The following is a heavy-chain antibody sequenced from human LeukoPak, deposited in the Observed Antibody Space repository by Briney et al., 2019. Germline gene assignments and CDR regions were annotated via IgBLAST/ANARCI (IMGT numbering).Heavy chain of an antibody. J-gene: IGHJ4*02. CDR1: GGSFSGYY. CDR3: ARAKYYDFWSGYYNGSWDY. V-gene: IGHV4-34*01. Sequence: SETLSLTCAVYGGSFSGYYWSWIRQPPGKGLEWIGSIYYSGSTYYNPSLKSRVTISVDTSKNQFSLKLSSVTAADTAVYYCARAKYYDFWSGYYNGSWDYWGQGTLVTVSS. D-gene: IGHD3-3*01. CDR2: IYYSGST.